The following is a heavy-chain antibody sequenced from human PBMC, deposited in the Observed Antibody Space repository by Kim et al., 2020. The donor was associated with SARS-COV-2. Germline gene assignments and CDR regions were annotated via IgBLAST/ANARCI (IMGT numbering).Heavy chain of an antibody. V-gene: IGHV4-34*01. Sequence: SETLSLTCAVYGGSFSGYYWSWIRQPPGKGLEWIGEINHSGSTNYNPSLKSRVTISVDTSKNQFSLKLSSVTAADTAVYYCARRSAYYYDSSGYSLGYWGQGTLVTVSS. CDR3: ARRSAYYYDSSGYSLGY. J-gene: IGHJ4*02. CDR2: INHSGST. CDR1: GGSFSGYY. D-gene: IGHD3-22*01.